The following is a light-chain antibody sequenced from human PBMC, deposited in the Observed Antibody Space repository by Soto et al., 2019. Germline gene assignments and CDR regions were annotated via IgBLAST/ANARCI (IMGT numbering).Light chain of an antibody. CDR2: LNSDGSH. V-gene: IGLV4-69*01. J-gene: IGLJ2*01. CDR1: SGHTSYA. Sequence: QLVLTQSPSASASLGASVKLTCTLSSGHTSYAIAWHQQQPEKGPRFLMKLNSDGSHRKGDGIPDRFSGSSSGAERYLTISSLQSEDEADYYCQTWGAGNQVFGEGTQLTVL. CDR3: QTWGAGNQV.